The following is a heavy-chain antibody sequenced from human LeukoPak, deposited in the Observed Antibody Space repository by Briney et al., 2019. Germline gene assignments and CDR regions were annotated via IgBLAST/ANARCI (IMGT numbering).Heavy chain of an antibody. Sequence: GGSLRLSCAASGFTFSSYSMNWVRQAPGKGLEWVSSISSSSSYIYYADSVKGRFTISRDNAKNSLYLQMNSLGAGDTAVYYCASAVAAAPIDAFDIWGQGTMVTVSS. CDR3: ASAVAAAPIDAFDI. J-gene: IGHJ3*02. V-gene: IGHV3-21*01. D-gene: IGHD6-13*01. CDR2: ISSSSSYI. CDR1: GFTFSSYS.